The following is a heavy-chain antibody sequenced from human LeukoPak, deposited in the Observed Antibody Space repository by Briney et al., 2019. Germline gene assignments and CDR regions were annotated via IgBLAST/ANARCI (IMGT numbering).Heavy chain of an antibody. CDR2: IYYSGST. CDR3: ARVPYYDSSGYYEDHYGMDV. CDR1: GGSISSYY. D-gene: IGHD3-22*01. Sequence: SETLSLTCTVSGGSISSYYWSWIRQPPGKGLEWIGYIYYSGSTNYNPSLKSRVTMSVDTSKNQFSLKLSSVTAADTAVYYCARVPYYDSSGYYEDHYGMDVWGQGTTVTVSS. V-gene: IGHV4-59*01. J-gene: IGHJ6*02.